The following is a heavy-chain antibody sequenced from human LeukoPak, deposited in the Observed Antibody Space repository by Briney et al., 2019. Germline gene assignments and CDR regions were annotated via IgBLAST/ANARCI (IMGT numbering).Heavy chain of an antibody. J-gene: IGHJ5*02. D-gene: IGHD3/OR15-3a*01. CDR1: GASISSGSYY. CDR2: IYTSGNT. Sequence: PSETLSLTCSVSGASISSGSYYWSWIRQPAGKRLEWIGQIYTSGNTNYNPSLKSRVTMSVDTSKNQFSLKLSSVTAADTAVYYCARDTLDSGTWFDPWGQGTLVTVSS. V-gene: IGHV4-61*09. CDR3: ARDTLDSGTWFDP.